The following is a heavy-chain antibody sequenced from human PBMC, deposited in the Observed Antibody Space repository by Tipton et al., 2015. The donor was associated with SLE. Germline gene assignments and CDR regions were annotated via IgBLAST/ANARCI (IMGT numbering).Heavy chain of an antibody. CDR1: GGSIGNNY. CDR2: FYTDGST. J-gene: IGHJ4*02. CDR3: ARGVAERLGLDF. V-gene: IGHV4-4*07. D-gene: IGHD6-19*01. Sequence: TLSLTCTVSGGSIGNNYWNWIRQSTGKGLEWIGRFYTDGSTRHKPSLESRLSPSFESRVTMSVDPSKNQFSLNLNSVTAADTALYFCARGVAERLGLDFWGQGSLVTVSS.